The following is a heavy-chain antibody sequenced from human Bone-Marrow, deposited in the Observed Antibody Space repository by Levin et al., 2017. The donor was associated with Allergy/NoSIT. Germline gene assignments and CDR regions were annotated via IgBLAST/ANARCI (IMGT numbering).Heavy chain of an antibody. CDR1: GGIFRTYA. D-gene: IGHD3-16*02. J-gene: IGHJ4*02. CDR3: ARELGSDLPGWGYFDN. CDR2: FIPLFGKV. V-gene: IGHV1-69*13. Sequence: SVKVSCKASGGIFRTYAISWVRQAPGHGLEWMGGFIPLFGKVNYAQKFHGRVNITADESTGTSYMELSSLRSEDTAVYYCARELGSDLPGWGYFDNWGQGTLVTVSA.